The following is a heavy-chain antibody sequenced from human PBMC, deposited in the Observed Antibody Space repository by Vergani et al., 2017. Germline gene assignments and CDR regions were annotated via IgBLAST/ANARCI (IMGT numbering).Heavy chain of an antibody. V-gene: IGHV3-23*01. CDR3: AKVRMYYYDSSGXSDY. CDR1: GFTFSNYA. CDR2: ISGSGSIT. D-gene: IGHD3-22*01. J-gene: IGHJ4*02. Sequence: EVQLLESGGGLVQPGGSLRLSCTASGFTFSNYAMSWVRQAPGKGLEWVSAISGSGSITYYAYSVKGRFTISRDNSKNTLFLHMNSLRAEDTAVYYCAKVRMYYYDSSGXSDYWGQGTLVTVSS.